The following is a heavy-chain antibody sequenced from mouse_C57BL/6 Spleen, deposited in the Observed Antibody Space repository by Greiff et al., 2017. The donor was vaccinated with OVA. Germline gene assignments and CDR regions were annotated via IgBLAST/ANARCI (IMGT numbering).Heavy chain of an antibody. CDR2: IRSKSSNYAT. CDR3: VRGEGFTTVVATDFDV. Sequence: DVHLVESGGGLVQPKGSLKLSCAASGFTFKTYAMHWVRQAPGKGLEWVARIRSKSSNYATYYADSVKDRFTISRDDSQSMLYLQMNNLKTEDTAMYYCVRGEGFTTVVATDFDVWGTGTTVTVSS. D-gene: IGHD1-1*01. V-gene: IGHV10-3*01. J-gene: IGHJ1*03. CDR1: GFTFKTYA.